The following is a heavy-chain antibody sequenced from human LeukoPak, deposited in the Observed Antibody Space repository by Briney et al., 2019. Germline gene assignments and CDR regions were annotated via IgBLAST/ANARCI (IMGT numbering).Heavy chain of an antibody. CDR1: GGSFSGYY. Sequence: SETLSLTCAVYGGSFSGYYWSWLRQPPGKGLEWIGEINHSGSTNYNPSVKSRVTISLDTSNNQFSLKLTSVTAADTAVYYCARGQHYDVLTGRFFNWFDPWGQGTLVTVSS. CDR2: INHSGST. V-gene: IGHV4-34*01. CDR3: ARGQHYDVLTGRFFNWFDP. D-gene: IGHD3-9*01. J-gene: IGHJ5*02.